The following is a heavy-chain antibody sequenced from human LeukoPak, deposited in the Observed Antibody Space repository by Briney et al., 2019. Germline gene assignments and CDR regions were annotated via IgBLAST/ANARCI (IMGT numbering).Heavy chain of an antibody. J-gene: IGHJ4*02. Sequence: PGGSLRLSCAASGFTFSSYAMSWVRQPPGKGLEWVSVMYTGGGRYYGDSVKGRFTISRDNSKNTVFLQMNSLRVEDTALYYCTRGQSYCGADCYSDWGQGTLVTVSS. CDR2: MYTGGGR. V-gene: IGHV3-66*01. CDR1: GFTFSSYA. D-gene: IGHD2-21*02. CDR3: TRGQSYCGADCYSD.